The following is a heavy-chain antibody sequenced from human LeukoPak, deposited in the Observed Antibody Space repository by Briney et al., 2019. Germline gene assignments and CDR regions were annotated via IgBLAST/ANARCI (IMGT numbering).Heavy chain of an antibody. CDR1: GASISSSTYC. J-gene: IGHJ5*02. Sequence: SETLSLTCTVSGASISSSTYCWGWIRQPPGKGPEWIGDIFHSEHTLSNPSLKSRLTISIDTPKNQFSLRLTSVTATDTAVYYCARRIAVAAAVNWFDPWGQGTLVTVSS. D-gene: IGHD6-19*01. CDR3: ARRIAVAAAVNWFDP. V-gene: IGHV4-39*01. CDR2: IFHSEHT.